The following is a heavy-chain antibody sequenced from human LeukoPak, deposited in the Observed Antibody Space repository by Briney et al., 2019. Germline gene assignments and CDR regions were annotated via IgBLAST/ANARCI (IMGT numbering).Heavy chain of an antibody. CDR2: IYTSGST. J-gene: IGHJ4*02. CDR3: ARALLGYSYGSYYFDY. D-gene: IGHD5-18*01. CDR1: GGSISSYY. Sequence: SETLSLTCTVSGGSISSYYWSWIRQPAGKGLEWIGRIYTSGSTNYNPSLKSRVTMSVDTSKNQFSLKLSSVTAADTAVYYCARALLGYSYGSYYFDYWGQGTLVTVSS. V-gene: IGHV4-4*07.